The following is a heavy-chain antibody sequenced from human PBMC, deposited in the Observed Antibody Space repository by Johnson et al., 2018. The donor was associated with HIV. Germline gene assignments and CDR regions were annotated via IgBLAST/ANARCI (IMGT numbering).Heavy chain of an antibody. V-gene: IGHV3-66*01. CDR1: GFTFSSYA. Sequence: VQLVESGGGLVQPGGSVRLSCAASGFTFSSYALTWVRQAPGKGLEWVSVIYSGGSTYYADSVKGRFTISRDNSKNTLYLQMNSLRAEDTAVYYCAREGEGYSSSWYDAFDIWGQGTMVTVSS. D-gene: IGHD6-13*01. J-gene: IGHJ3*02. CDR2: IYSGGST. CDR3: AREGEGYSSSWYDAFDI.